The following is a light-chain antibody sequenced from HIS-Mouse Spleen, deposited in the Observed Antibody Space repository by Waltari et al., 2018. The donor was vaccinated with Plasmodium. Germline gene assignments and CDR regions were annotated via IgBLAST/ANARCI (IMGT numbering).Light chain of an antibody. J-gene: IGKJ4*01. CDR2: DAS. CDR1: QGISSA. CDR3: QQFNSYPLT. Sequence: AIQLTRSPSSLPQSEGDRVTITCRASQGISSALAWYQQKPGKAPKLLIYDASSLESGVPSRFSGSGSGTDFTLTISSLQPEDFATYYCQQFNSYPLTFGGGTKVEIK. V-gene: IGKV1-13*02.